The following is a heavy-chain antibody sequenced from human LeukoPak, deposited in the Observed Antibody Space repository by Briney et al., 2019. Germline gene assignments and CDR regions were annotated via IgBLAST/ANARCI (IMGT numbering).Heavy chain of an antibody. CDR1: GGSISSGGYY. Sequence: PSETLSLTCTVSGGSISSGGYYWSWIRQHPGKGLEWIGYIYYSGSTYYNPSLKSRVTISVDTSKNQFSLKLSSVTAADTAVYYCAREMIVVVTGTPYFDYWGQGTLVTVSS. CDR2: IYYSGST. J-gene: IGHJ4*02. V-gene: IGHV4-31*03. D-gene: IGHD3-22*01. CDR3: AREMIVVVTGTPYFDY.